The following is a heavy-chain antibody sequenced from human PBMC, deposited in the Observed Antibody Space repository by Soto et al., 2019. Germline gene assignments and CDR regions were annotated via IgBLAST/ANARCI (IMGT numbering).Heavy chain of an antibody. CDR2: ISHSGRN. J-gene: IGHJ4*02. CDR1: GGSISRGPYH. V-gene: IGHV4-39*01. CDR3: ARLGSSGWYQGSYFDY. Sequence: QLQLQESGPGLVKPPETLSLTCTVSGGSISRGPYHWGWVRQPPGKGLEWIGTISHSGRNYYNPSLKGRVTISADTSKNQFSLRLTSVTAADTAVYFCARLGSSGWYQGSYFDYWGQGTLVTVSS. D-gene: IGHD6-19*01.